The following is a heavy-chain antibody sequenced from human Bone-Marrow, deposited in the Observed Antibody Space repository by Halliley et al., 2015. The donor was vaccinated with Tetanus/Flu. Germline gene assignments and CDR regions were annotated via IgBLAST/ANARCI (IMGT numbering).Heavy chain of an antibody. D-gene: IGHD2-15*01. CDR1: GFKFRGST. CDR3: ARADDLEVLDY. J-gene: IGHJ4*02. Sequence: LSCAASGFKFRGSTMNWVRQAPGQGLEWVSSISSGSNYIHYRDSVKGRFTISRDNAKNALYLQMNSLRVEDTAVYYCARADDLEVLDYWGQGTRVIVSS. V-gene: IGHV3-21*01. CDR2: ISSGSNYI.